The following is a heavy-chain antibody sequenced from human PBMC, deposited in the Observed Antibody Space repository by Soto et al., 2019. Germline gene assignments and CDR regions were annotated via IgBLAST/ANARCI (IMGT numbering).Heavy chain of an antibody. D-gene: IGHD3-22*01. CDR3: ARSASGYLDS. Sequence: PGGSLRLSCAASGFTFSSYAMHWVRQAPGKGLEWVAVISYDGSNKYYADSVKGRFTISRDNSKNTLYLQMNSLRAEDTAVYYCARSASGYLDSWGQGTLVTVSS. J-gene: IGHJ4*02. CDR1: GFTFSSYA. V-gene: IGHV3-30-3*01. CDR2: ISYDGSNK.